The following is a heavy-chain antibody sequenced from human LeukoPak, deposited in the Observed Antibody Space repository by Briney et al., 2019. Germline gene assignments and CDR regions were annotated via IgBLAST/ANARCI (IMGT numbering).Heavy chain of an antibody. CDR1: GFTFSSNW. CDR2: INRDGSST. CDR3: ARRPPYSSSWGQLDY. V-gene: IGHV3-74*01. Sequence: AGGSLRLSCAASGFTFSSNWMHWVRQAPGKGLVWVSRINRDGSSTIYADSVKGRFTISRDNAKNTLYLQMNSLRAEDTAVYYCARRPPYSSSWGQLDYWGQGTLVTVSS. D-gene: IGHD6-13*01. J-gene: IGHJ4*02.